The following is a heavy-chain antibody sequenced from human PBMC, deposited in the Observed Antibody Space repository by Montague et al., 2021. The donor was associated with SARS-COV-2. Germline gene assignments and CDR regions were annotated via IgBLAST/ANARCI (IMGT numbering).Heavy chain of an antibody. Sequence: SETLSLTCAVHGGSFSTYSWNWIRQPPGKGLEWIGEIHHGGSTNYNPSLKSRVTISADTSKNQFSLKLTSVAAADTAVYYCARLGDGVVPSPILEVGPYYSYYYTDVWGKGTTVTVSS. CDR1: GGSFSTYS. CDR3: ARLGDGVVPSPILEVGPYYSYYYTDV. J-gene: IGHJ6*03. CDR2: IHHGGST. V-gene: IGHV4-34*01. D-gene: IGHD2-2*02.